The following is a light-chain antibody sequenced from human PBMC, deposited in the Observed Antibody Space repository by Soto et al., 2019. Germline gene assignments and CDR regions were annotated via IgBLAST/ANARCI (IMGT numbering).Light chain of an antibody. CDR2: DDS. CDR1: SSDVGGYNY. CDR3: QSYDSSLSGYV. Sequence: QSALTQPASVSGSPGQSITISCTGTSSDVGGYNYVSWYQHHPGKAPKLITYDDSNRPSGVSNRFSGSKSGTSASLAITGLQAEDEADYYCQSYDSSLSGYVFGTGTKVTV. J-gene: IGLJ1*01. V-gene: IGLV2-14*03.